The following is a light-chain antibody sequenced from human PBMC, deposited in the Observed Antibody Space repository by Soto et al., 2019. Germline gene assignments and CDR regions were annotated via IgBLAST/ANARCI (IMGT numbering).Light chain of an antibody. V-gene: IGKV3-11*01. Sequence: EIVLTQSPATLSLSPGERATLSCRASQSVSSNLAWYQQKPGQAPRLLIYDASNRATGIPVRFSGSGSGTAFTLTITSLEPKVFAVYYCQRGDTFGKGTRLEIK. CDR2: DAS. CDR3: QRGDT. CDR1: QSVSSN. J-gene: IGKJ5*01.